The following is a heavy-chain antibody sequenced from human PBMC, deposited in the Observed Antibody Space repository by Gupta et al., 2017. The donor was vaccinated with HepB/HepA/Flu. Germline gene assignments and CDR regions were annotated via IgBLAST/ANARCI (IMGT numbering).Heavy chain of an antibody. Sequence: GESGGGLVQPGRSLRLSCAASGFTLDDYAMHWVRQAPGKGLEWVSGISWNSGSIGYADSVKGRFTISRDNAKNSLYLQMNSLRAEDTALYYCAKDREGPYYYGMDVWGQGTTVTVSS. V-gene: IGHV3-9*01. CDR3: AKDREGPYYYGMDV. D-gene: IGHD1-26*01. CDR1: GFTLDDYA. J-gene: IGHJ6*02. CDR2: ISWNSGSI.